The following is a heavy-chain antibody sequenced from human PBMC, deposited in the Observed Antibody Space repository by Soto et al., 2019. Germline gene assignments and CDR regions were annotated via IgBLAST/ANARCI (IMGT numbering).Heavy chain of an antibody. J-gene: IGHJ4*02. CDR1: GDSIRSANW. CDR2: IFHSGST. Sequence: QVQLQESGPGLVKPSGTLSLTCTVSGDSIRSANWWSWVRQPPGKGLEWIGEIFHSGSTNYNPSLKTRVTISVDKSHNHFSLKLSSVTAADTAVYYCARVYSGSYSDYWGQGTLVSVSS. CDR3: ARVYSGSYSDY. D-gene: IGHD1-26*01. V-gene: IGHV4-4*02.